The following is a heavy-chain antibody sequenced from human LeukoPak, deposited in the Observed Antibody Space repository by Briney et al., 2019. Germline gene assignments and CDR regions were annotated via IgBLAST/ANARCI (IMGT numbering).Heavy chain of an antibody. CDR1: GYTFTSYD. J-gene: IGHJ4*02. CDR2: MNPNSGNT. D-gene: IGHD3-10*01. Sequence: GASVKVSCKASGYTFTSYDTNWVRQAPGQGLEWMGWMNPNSGNTGYAQKFQGRVTMTRNTSISTAYMELSSLRSEDTAVYYCARVGMVRGVIPGYWGQGTLVTVSS. V-gene: IGHV1-8*01. CDR3: ARVGMVRGVIPGY.